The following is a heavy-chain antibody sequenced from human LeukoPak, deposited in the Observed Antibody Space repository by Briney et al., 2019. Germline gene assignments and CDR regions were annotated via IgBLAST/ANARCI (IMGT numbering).Heavy chain of an antibody. J-gene: IGHJ6*03. CDR3: ARHIGGGIEDMDV. D-gene: IGHD3-16*02. CDR1: GGSIGTYY. Sequence: SESLSLTCTVSGGSIGTYYWSWVRQSPGTGLEWIGYIYVTGTRYNPYLQSRVTISVDRSKNQFFLKMTSVTAADTAVYYCARHIGGGIEDMDVWGRGTKVTVSS. CDR2: IYVTGT. V-gene: IGHV4-59*08.